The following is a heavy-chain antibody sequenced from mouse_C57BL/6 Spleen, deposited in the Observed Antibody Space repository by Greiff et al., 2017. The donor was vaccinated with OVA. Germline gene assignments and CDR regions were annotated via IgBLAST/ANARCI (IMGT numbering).Heavy chain of an antibody. CDR3: ARRDDGYYNY. CDR2: INPNNGGT. J-gene: IGHJ2*01. CDR1: GYTFTDYN. D-gene: IGHD2-3*01. Sequence: EVKLLESGPELVKPGASVKIPCKASGYTFTDYNMDWVKQIHGKSLEWIGDINPNNGGTIYNQKFKGKATLTVDKSSSTAYMELRSLTSEDTAVYYCARRDDGYYNYWGQGTTLTVSS. V-gene: IGHV1-18*01.